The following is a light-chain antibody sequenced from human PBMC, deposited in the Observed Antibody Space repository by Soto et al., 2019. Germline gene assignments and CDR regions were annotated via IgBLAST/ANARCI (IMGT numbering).Light chain of an antibody. Sequence: QSVLTQPPSASGTPGQRVTISCSGSSSNIGANYVYCYQQHPRTAPKLLIYSNNHRPSWVPDRLSASKSGSSASLPISGLRSEDEAAYYCATWDDSMSGPVFGGGTKLTVL. CDR1: SSNIGANY. V-gene: IGLV1-47*02. CDR3: ATWDDSMSGPV. CDR2: SNN. J-gene: IGLJ2*01.